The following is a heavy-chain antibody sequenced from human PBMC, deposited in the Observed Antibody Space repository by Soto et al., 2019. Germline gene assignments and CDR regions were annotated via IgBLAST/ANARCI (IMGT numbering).Heavy chain of an antibody. J-gene: IGHJ5*02. CDR1: GFTFSSYW. V-gene: IGHV3-74*01. D-gene: IGHD3-3*01. CDR2: INSDGSST. Sequence: AGGSLRLSCAASGFTFSSYWMHWVRQAPGKGLVWVSRINSDGSSTSYADSVKGRFTISRDNAKNTLYLQMNSLRAEDTAVYYCARDETIFGVVAPPNWFDPWGQGTLVTVSS. CDR3: ARDETIFGVVAPPNWFDP.